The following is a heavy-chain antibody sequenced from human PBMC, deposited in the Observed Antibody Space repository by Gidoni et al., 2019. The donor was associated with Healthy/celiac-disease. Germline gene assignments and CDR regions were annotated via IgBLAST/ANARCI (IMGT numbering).Heavy chain of an antibody. J-gene: IGHJ4*02. D-gene: IGHD1-26*01. CDR2: ISSSSSYI. CDR3: AREPGGSYQGALDY. V-gene: IGHV3-21*01. CDR1: GFTFSSYS. Sequence: EVQLVESGGGLVKPGGSLRLSCAASGFTFSSYSMNWVRQAPGKGLEWVSSISSSSSYIYYADSVKGRFTISRDNAKNSLYLQMNSLRAEDTAVYYCAREPGGSYQGALDYWGQGTLVTVSS.